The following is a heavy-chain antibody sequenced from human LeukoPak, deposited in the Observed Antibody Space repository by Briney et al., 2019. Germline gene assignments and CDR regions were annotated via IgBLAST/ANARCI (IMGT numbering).Heavy chain of an antibody. CDR1: GGSLYGHY. CDR3: AKNGQSGFSSDP. V-gene: IGHV4-34*01. Sequence: SETLSLTCAVYGGSLYGHYWSWIRKSPGKGLEWIGEGSDSGGTKFNPSLKSRATISADTSKNQFSLTLTSVTAADTAVYHCAKNGQSGFSSDPWGQGTLVTVYS. CDR2: GSDSGGT. D-gene: IGHD1-26*01. J-gene: IGHJ5*02.